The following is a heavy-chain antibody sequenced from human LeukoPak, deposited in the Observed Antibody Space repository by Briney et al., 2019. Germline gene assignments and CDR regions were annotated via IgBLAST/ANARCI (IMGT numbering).Heavy chain of an antibody. J-gene: IGHJ4*02. CDR3: VKDQGIVAAGKGDY. V-gene: IGHV3-23*01. CDR2: VSGSGGST. CDR1: GFSFSNYA. D-gene: IGHD6-13*01. Sequence: GGSLRLSCAASGFSFSNYAMSWVRQAPGKGLEWVSGVSGSGGSTNYADSVQGRFTISRDNFENTLYLQMSSLRAEDTAVYYCVKDQGIVAAGKGDYWGQGTLVTVSS.